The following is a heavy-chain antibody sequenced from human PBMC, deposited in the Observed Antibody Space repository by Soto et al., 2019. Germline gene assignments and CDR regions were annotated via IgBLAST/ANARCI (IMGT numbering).Heavy chain of an antibody. Sequence: GGSLRLSCAASGFTFCGSAMHWVRQASGKGLEWVGRIRSKANSYATAYAASVKGRFTISRDDSKNTAYLQMNSLKTEDTAVYYCTSSALIDYYYYYGMDVWGQGTTVTVSS. CDR1: GFTFCGSA. CDR2: IRSKANSYAT. V-gene: IGHV3-73*01. CDR3: TSSALIDYYYYYGMDV. D-gene: IGHD3-22*01. J-gene: IGHJ6*02.